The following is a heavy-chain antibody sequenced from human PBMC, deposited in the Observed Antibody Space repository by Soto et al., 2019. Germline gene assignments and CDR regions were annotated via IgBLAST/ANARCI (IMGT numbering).Heavy chain of an antibody. V-gene: IGHV1-2*02. CDR2: INPNSGGT. D-gene: IGHD6-19*01. J-gene: IGHJ3*02. Sequence: ASVKVSCKASGYTFTDYYMHWVRQAPGQGLEWMGWINPNSGGTNYAQKFQGRVTMTRDTSISTAYMELSRLRSDDTAVYYCARDVWGEVAGGSFDIWGQGTMVTVSS. CDR3: ARDVWGEVAGGSFDI. CDR1: GYTFTDYY.